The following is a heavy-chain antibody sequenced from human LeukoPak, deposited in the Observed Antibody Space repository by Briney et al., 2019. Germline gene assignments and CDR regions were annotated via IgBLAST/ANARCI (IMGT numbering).Heavy chain of an antibody. CDR3: ARRRRSEQLWAHPNYYYYGMDV. V-gene: IGHV1-46*01. D-gene: IGHD5-18*01. CDR1: GYTFTSYY. Sequence: ASVKVSCKASGYTFTSYYMHWVRQAPGQGLEWMGIINPSGGSTSYAQKLQGRVTMTTDTSTSTAYMELRSLRSDDTAVYYCARRRRSEQLWAHPNYYYYGMDVWGQGTTVTVSS. J-gene: IGHJ6*02. CDR2: INPSGGST.